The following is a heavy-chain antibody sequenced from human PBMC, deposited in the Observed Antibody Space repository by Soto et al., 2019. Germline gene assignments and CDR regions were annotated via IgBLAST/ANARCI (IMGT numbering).Heavy chain of an antibody. J-gene: IGHJ4*02. CDR2: IYPSDSDT. CDR3: ARGGVSTRNFDY. D-gene: IGHD3-3*01. V-gene: IGHV5-51*01. CDR1: GYNFAGYW. Sequence: GESLKISCKGSGYNFAGYWIAWVRQMPGKGLELMGIIYPSDSDTRYRPSFQGQVTISADKSISSAYLQWSSLRASDTAMYYCARGGVSTRNFDYWGQVPPVTVSS.